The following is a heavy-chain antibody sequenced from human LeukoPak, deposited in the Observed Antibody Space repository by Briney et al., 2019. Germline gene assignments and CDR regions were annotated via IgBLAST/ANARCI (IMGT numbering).Heavy chain of an antibody. V-gene: IGHV3-48*01. CDR1: GFTFSSYS. D-gene: IGHD1-26*01. J-gene: IGHJ4*02. CDR2: ISSSSSTI. CDR3: ARGGWRQHDIVGEEFDY. Sequence: HPGRSLRLSCAASGFTFSSYSMNWVRQAPGKGLEWVSYISSSSSTIYYADSVKGRFTISRDNAKNSLYLQMNSLRAEDTAVYYCARGGWRQHDIVGEEFDYWGQGTLVTVSS.